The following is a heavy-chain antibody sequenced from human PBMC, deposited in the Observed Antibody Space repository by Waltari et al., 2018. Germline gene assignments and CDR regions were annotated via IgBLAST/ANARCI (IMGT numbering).Heavy chain of an antibody. V-gene: IGHV3-11*01. Sequence: QMVESGGGLVWPGGSLTLSCAASGFRFREYYMSWIRQAPGKVLEWVSYISSSGTTILYADSVKGRFTISRDNAKNALHMEMNNLRAEDTAVYYCARGITSAFDYWGQGSLVTVSS. D-gene: IGHD1-20*01. CDR3: ARGITSAFDY. J-gene: IGHJ4*02. CDR1: GFRFREYY. CDR2: ISSSGTTI.